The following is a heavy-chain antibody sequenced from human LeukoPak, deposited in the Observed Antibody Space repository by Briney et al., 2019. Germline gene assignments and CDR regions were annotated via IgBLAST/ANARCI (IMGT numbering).Heavy chain of an antibody. CDR2: ISQDGTES. Sequence: GGSLRLSCVASGFSFISYWMIWVRQAPRKGLEWVAQISQDGTESYSVDSVRGRFTISRDNAKNSVYLQMNSLRPEDTAVYYCARDSTGTVFDLWGQGTLVTVSS. J-gene: IGHJ4*02. CDR3: ARDSTGTVFDL. CDR1: GFSFISYW. D-gene: IGHD1-1*01. V-gene: IGHV3-7*04.